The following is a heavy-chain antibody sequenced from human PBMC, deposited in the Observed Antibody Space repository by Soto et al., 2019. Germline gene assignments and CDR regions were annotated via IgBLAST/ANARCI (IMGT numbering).Heavy chain of an antibody. V-gene: IGHV1-3*01. CDR2: INAGNGNT. CDR3: ARSIVVVTALDY. D-gene: IGHD2-21*02. Sequence: ASVKVSCKASGYTFTSYAMHWVRQAPGQRLEWMGWINAGNGNTKYSQKFQGRVTITRDTSASTAYMELSSPRSEDTAVYYCARSIVVVTALDYWGQGTMGTVSS. CDR1: GYTFTSYA. J-gene: IGHJ4*02.